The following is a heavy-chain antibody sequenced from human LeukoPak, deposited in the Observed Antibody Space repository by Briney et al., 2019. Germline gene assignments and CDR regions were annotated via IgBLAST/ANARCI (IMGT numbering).Heavy chain of an antibody. D-gene: IGHD2-2*01. Sequence: SVKVSCKASGGTFSSYAIRWVRQAPGQGLGWMGGIITICSTANYAQKFQGRVTITADRSTSTAYMQLNSLRSEDTAVYYCASSVPAARYYFDYWGQGTLVTVSS. CDR3: ASSVPAARYYFDY. V-gene: IGHV1-69*06. CDR2: IITICSTA. J-gene: IGHJ4*02. CDR1: GGTFSSYA.